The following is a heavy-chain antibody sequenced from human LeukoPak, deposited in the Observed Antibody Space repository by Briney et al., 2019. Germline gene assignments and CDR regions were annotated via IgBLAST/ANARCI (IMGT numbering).Heavy chain of an antibody. V-gene: IGHV4-39*01. CDR1: GGSISSSSYY. Sequence: SETLSLTCTVSGGSISSSSYYWGWIRQPPGKGLEWIGSIYYSGSTYYNPSLESRVTIYVDTSKNQFSLKLSSVPAADTAVYYCARHWYSGSSHFDYWGQGTLVTVSS. J-gene: IGHJ4*02. CDR3: ARHWYSGSSHFDY. CDR2: IYYSGST. D-gene: IGHD1-26*01.